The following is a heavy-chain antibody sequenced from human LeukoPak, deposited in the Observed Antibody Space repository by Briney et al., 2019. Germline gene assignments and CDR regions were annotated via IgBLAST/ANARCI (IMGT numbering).Heavy chain of an antibody. CDR3: ATDLGSSRPNF. J-gene: IGHJ4*02. CDR1: EFTFNIYD. Sequence: GGSLRLSCAASEFTFNIYDMHWVRQAPGKGLEWVAVIWYDGSNKYYADSVKGRFTISRDNSKNTLYLQMNSLRAEDTAVYYCATDLGSSRPNFWGQGILVTVSS. CDR2: IWYDGSNK. V-gene: IGHV3-33*01. D-gene: IGHD6-13*01.